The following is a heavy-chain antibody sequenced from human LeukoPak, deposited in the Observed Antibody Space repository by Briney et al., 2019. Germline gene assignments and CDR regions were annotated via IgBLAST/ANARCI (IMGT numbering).Heavy chain of an antibody. V-gene: IGHV4-4*02. Sequence: PSETLSLTYVVSGDSISSGNWWNWVRQSPGKGLEWIGEVHHSGTTNYNASLKSRVSMSLDKPKNQISLKMTSVTAADTAVYYCARGVAFDIWGQGTMVTVSS. CDR1: GDSISSGNW. CDR2: VHHSGTT. J-gene: IGHJ3*02. CDR3: ARGVAFDI.